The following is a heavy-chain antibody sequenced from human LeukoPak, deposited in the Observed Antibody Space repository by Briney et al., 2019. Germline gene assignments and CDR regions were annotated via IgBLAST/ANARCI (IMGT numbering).Heavy chain of an antibody. D-gene: IGHD1-1*01. CDR3: ARAGTGAMTTPAYPVFYYFYLDV. Sequence: SDTLSLTCVVNGDSFTAYSWNWIREAPGKGLEWIGEISHSGRTHYNPSLASRVTFSLDTSKTQFSLELKSVTAADTAVYYCARAGTGAMTTPAYPVFYYFYLDVWGTGTTVTVS. CDR1: GDSFTAYS. CDR2: ISHSGRT. V-gene: IGHV4-34*01. J-gene: IGHJ6*03.